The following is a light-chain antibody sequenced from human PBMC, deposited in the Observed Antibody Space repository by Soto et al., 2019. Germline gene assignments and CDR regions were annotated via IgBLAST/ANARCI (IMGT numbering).Light chain of an antibody. CDR3: QQYDSYPLVT. CDR2: AAS. J-gene: IGKJ3*01. Sequence: AIRMTQSPSSFSASTGDRVTITCRASQGISSYLAWYQQKPGKAPKLLIYAASTLQSGVPSRFSGSGSGTDFTLTISCLQSEDFASYYCQQYDSYPLVTFGPGTKVDIK. CDR1: QGISSY. V-gene: IGKV1-8*01.